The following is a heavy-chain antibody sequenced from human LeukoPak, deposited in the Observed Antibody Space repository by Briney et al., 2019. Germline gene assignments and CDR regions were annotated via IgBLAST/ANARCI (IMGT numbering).Heavy chain of an antibody. V-gene: IGHV6-1*01. CDR1: GDSVSSNSAA. D-gene: IGHD3-10*01. CDR2: TYYRSKWYN. Sequence: SQTLSLTCAISGDSVSSNSAAWNWIRQSPSRGLEWLGRTYYRSKWYNDYAVSVKSRITINPDTSKNQFSLQLNSVTAADTAVYYCARDSLPGRGVIMIGYDYWGQGTLVTVS. CDR3: ARDSLPGRGVIMIGYDY. J-gene: IGHJ4*02.